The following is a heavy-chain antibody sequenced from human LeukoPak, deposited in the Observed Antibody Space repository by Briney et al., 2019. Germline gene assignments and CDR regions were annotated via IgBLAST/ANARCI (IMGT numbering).Heavy chain of an antibody. CDR1: GFTFSSYG. D-gene: IGHD3-9*01. J-gene: IGHJ4*02. CDR2: ISYDGSNK. V-gene: IGHV3-30*18. Sequence: GRSLRLSCAASGFTFSSYGMYWVRQAPGKGLEWVAVISYDGSNKYYADSVKGRFTISRDNSKNTLYLQMNSLRAEDTAVYYCAKDEYFDWLLSGIDYWGQGTLVTVSS. CDR3: AKDEYFDWLLSGIDY.